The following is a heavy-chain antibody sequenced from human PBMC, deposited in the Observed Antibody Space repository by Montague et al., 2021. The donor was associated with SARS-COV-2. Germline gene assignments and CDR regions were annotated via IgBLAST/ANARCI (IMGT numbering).Heavy chain of an antibody. V-gene: IGHV4-34*01. D-gene: IGHD2-2*01. CDR2: INHSGST. CDR1: GGSFSGYY. CDR3: TREGYQVQWSDYYYYGMDV. J-gene: IGHJ6*02. Sequence: SETLSLTCAVYGGSFSGYYWSWIRQPPGKGLEWIGEINHSGSTNYNPSLKSRVTISVDTSKNQFSLKLSSVTAADTAVYYCTREGYQVQWSDYYYYGMDVWGQGATVTVSS.